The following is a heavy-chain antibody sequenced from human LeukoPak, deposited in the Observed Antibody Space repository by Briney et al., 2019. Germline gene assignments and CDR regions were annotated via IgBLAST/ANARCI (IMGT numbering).Heavy chain of an antibody. D-gene: IGHD6-6*01. CDR3: AKNTQYSGYYDC. CDR2: ISDSGVIT. Sequence: PGGSLRLSCAASGFTFSSYPMTWVRQAPGKGPEWVSFISDSGVITYYADSVKGRFTISRDNSKNTLYLQMNSLRAEDTAVYYCAKNTQYSGYYDCWGQGTLVAVSS. CDR1: GFTFSSYP. J-gene: IGHJ4*02. V-gene: IGHV3-23*01.